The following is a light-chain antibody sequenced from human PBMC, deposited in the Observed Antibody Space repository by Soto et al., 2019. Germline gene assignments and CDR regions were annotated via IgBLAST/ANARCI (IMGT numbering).Light chain of an antibody. V-gene: IGKV3-20*01. CDR2: GAS. CDR1: QSVTSNS. Sequence: IVLTQSPATLSLSPGERGTLSCRASQSVTSNSLAWYQQRPGQAPRLLIHGASSRATNIPDRFSGSGSGADFTLSISRLEPEDSAVYYCQQYGSSPMWTFGQGSKVDNK. J-gene: IGKJ1*01. CDR3: QQYGSSPMWT.